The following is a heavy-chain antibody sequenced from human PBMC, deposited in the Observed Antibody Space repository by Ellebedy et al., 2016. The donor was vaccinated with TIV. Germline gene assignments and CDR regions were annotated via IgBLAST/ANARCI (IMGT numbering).Heavy chain of an antibody. CDR3: AIIAARPIIDY. J-gene: IGHJ4*02. CDR2: ISYDGSNK. V-gene: IGHV3-30-3*02. Sequence: GESLKISCAPSGFTFSSYAMHWVRQAPGKGLEWVAVISYDGSNKYYADSVKGRFTISRDNSKNTLYLQMNSLRAEDTAVHYCAIIAARPIIDYWGQGTLVTVSS. CDR1: GFTFSSYA. D-gene: IGHD6-6*01.